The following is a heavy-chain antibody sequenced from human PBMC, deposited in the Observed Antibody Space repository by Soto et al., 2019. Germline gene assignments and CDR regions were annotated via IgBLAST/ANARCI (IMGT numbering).Heavy chain of an antibody. D-gene: IGHD2-2*01. J-gene: IGHJ5*02. V-gene: IGHV1-18*01. CDR1: GYTFTSYG. CDR3: ARDRHLGYCSSTSCYFLVWFDP. CDR2: ISAYNGNT. Sequence: ASVKVSCKASGYTFTSYGISWVRQAPGQGLEWMGWISAYNGNTNYAQKLQGRVTMTTDTSTSTAYMELRSLRSDDTAVYYCARDRHLGYCSSTSCYFLVWFDPWG.